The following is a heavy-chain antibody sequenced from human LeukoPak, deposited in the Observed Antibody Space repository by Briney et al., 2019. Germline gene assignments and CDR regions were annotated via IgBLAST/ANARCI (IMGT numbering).Heavy chain of an antibody. CDR1: GGSIVSYF. CDR3: AGQHCTGGSCYFSPFDY. CDR2: IYVSGNT. D-gene: IGHD2-15*01. Sequence: PSETLSLTCTVSGGSIVSYFWSWIRQPAGQGLEWIGRIYVSGNTDYTPSLKDRVTMSIDTSKPSKTQVSLRLTSLTAADTAVYYCAGQHCTGGSCYFSPFDYWGQGIVVAVSS. J-gene: IGHJ4*02. V-gene: IGHV4-4*07.